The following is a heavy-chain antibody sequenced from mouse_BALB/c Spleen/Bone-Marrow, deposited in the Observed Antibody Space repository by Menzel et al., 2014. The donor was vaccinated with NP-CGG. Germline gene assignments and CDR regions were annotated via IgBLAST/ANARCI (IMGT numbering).Heavy chain of an antibody. Sequence: EVQLVESGGDLVKPGGSLKLSCAASGFTFSSYGMSWVRQTPDKRLEWVATISSGGSYTYYPDSVKGRFTISRDNAKNTLCLQMSSLKSEDTAKYYCTRRPLESNSYFDYWGQGTTLTVSS. V-gene: IGHV5-6*01. J-gene: IGHJ2*01. CDR2: ISSGGSYT. D-gene: IGHD2-5*01. CDR1: GFTFSSYG. CDR3: TRRPLESNSYFDY.